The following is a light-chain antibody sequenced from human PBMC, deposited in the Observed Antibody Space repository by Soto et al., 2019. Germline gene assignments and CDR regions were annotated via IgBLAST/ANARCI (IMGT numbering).Light chain of an antibody. Sequence: EIVMTQSPATLSVSPGERATLSCRASQSVSNNLAWYQQIPGQAPSLLIYGASTRATVIPARFSGSGSGTEFTLTISSLQSEDFAVYYCQQYNNWPRTFGPGTKVETK. CDR1: QSVSNN. CDR3: QQYNNWPRT. J-gene: IGKJ3*01. CDR2: GAS. V-gene: IGKV3-15*01.